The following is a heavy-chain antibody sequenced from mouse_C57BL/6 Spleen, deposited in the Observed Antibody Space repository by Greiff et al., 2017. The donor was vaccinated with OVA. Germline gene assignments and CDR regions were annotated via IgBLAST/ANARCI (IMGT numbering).Heavy chain of an antibody. V-gene: IGHV1-15*01. CDR3: TRVYYGSSSWFAY. CDR2: IDPETGGT. Sequence: VQLQQSGAELVRPGASVTLSCKASGYTFTDYEMHWVKQTPVHGLEWIGAIDPETGGTAYNQKFKGKAILTADKSSSTAYMEIRSLTFEASAVYYCTRVYYGSSSWFAYWGQGTLVTVSA. CDR1: GYTFTDYE. J-gene: IGHJ3*01. D-gene: IGHD1-1*01.